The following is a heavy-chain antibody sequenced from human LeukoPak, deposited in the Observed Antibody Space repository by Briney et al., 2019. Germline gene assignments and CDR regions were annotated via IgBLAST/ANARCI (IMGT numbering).Heavy chain of an antibody. J-gene: IGHJ6*03. CDR2: IKQDGSEK. CDR3: ARDSYVWGEHLYYYYMDV. Sequence: EGSLRLSCAVSGFTFSSYWMSWVRQAPGKGLEWVANIKQDGSEKNYVDSVKGRFTISRDNAKNSLYLQMNSLRAEDTAVYYCARDSYVWGEHLYYYYMDVWGKGTTVTVSS. D-gene: IGHD3-16*01. CDR1: GFTFSSYW. V-gene: IGHV3-7*01.